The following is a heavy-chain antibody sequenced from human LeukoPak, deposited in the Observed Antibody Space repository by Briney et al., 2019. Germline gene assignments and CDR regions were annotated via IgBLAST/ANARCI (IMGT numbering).Heavy chain of an antibody. J-gene: IGHJ6*03. CDR3: TRVEETATTAAIIRKYSYYYYYMDV. V-gene: IGHV3-7*01. Sequence: GGSLRLSCAASGFTFSTYRMSWVRQAPGKGLEWVANIKQDRSEKHYVDSVEGRFTISRDNAKNSLYLQMSSLRAEDTAVYYCTRVEETATTAAIIRKYSYYYYYMDVWGKGNTVTVSS. CDR1: GFTFSTYR. CDR2: IKQDRSEK. D-gene: IGHD4-11*01.